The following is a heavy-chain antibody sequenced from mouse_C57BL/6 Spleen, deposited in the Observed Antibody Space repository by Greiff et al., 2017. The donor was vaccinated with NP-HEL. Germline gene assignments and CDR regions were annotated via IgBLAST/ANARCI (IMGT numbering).Heavy chain of an antibody. J-gene: IGHJ3*01. CDR2: IYWDDDK. CDR1: GFSLSTSGMG. CDR3: ARRDYGSSYEDWFAY. D-gene: IGHD1-1*01. V-gene: IGHV8-12*01. Sequence: QVTLKESGPGILQSSQTLSLTCSFSGFSLSTSGMGVSWIRQPSGKGLEWLAHIYWDDDKRYNPSLKSRLTISKDTSRNQVFLKITSVDTADTATYYCARRDYGSSYEDWFAYWGQGTLVTVSA.